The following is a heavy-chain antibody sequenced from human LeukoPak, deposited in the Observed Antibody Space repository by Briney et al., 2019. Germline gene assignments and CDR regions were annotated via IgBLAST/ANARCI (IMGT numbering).Heavy chain of an antibody. Sequence: SETLSLTCAVSGYSISTGYYWGWIRQSPGKGLEWIGNIYHSGITHYNPSLQGRVTLSVDTSKNQFSLKLSSVTAADTAVYYCAITAYYDFWSGYPLFDIWGQGTMVTVSS. J-gene: IGHJ3*02. CDR2: IYHSGIT. D-gene: IGHD3-3*01. CDR3: AITAYYDFWSGYPLFDI. CDR1: GYSISTGYY. V-gene: IGHV4-38-2*01.